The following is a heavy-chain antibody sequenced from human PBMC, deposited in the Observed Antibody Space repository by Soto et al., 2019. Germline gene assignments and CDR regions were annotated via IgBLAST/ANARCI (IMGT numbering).Heavy chain of an antibody. V-gene: IGHV3-23*01. CDR3: AKLGDPLGYCSSTSCWHNYYMDV. D-gene: IGHD2-2*01. CDR1: GFTFSSYA. Sequence: EVQLLESGGGLVQPGGSLRLSCAASGFTFSSYAMSWVRQAPGKGLEWVSAISGSGGSTYYADSVKGRFTISRDNSKNRLYLQMNSLRAEDTAVYYCAKLGDPLGYCSSTSCWHNYYMDVWGKGTTVTVSS. CDR2: ISGSGGST. J-gene: IGHJ6*03.